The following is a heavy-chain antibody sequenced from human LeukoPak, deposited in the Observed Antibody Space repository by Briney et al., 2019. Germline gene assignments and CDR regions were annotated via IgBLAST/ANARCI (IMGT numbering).Heavy chain of an antibody. CDR3: ARRVYYYYMDV. Sequence: PGGSLRLSCAASGFTFRGYGMSWVRQAPGKGLEWVSAIRGSGVTTYYADSVKGRFTISRDNAKNSLYLQMNSLRAEDTAVYYCARRVYYYYMDVWGKGTTVTVSS. CDR2: IRGSGVTT. J-gene: IGHJ6*03. CDR1: GFTFRGYG. V-gene: IGHV3-23*01.